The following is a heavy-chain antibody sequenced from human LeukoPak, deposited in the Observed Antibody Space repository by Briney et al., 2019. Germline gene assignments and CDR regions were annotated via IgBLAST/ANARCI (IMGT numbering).Heavy chain of an antibody. V-gene: IGHV3-30*02. Sequence: GALRLSCAASGFAFSDYGIHWVRQAPGKGLEWVAFIRYDGNEEYYADSVKGRFTISRDNSKNTLYLQMNSLRPEDTAVYYCAKDSEMYFGNDSFDVWGQGTMVAVSS. D-gene: IGHD2-8*01. J-gene: IGHJ3*01. CDR3: AKDSEMYFGNDSFDV. CDR1: GFAFSDYG. CDR2: IRYDGNEE.